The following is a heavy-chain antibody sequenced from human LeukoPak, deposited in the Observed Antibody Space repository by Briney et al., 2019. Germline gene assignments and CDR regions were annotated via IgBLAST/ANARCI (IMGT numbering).Heavy chain of an antibody. V-gene: IGHV4-59*08. CDR1: GGSISSYY. CDR2: IYYGGDT. CDR3: ARRDGAGLIDY. J-gene: IGHJ4*02. Sequence: SETLSLTCTVSGGSISSYYWSWIRQPPGKGLEWIGYIYYGGDTNYNPSLKRRVTISVDTSKDQFSLRLSSVTAADTAVYYCARRDGAGLIDYWGQGALVTVSS. D-gene: IGHD4/OR15-4a*01.